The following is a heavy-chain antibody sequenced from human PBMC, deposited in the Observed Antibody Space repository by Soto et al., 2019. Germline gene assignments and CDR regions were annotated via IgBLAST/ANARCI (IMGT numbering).Heavy chain of an antibody. CDR1: GFTFSNYA. Sequence: GGSLRLSCAASGFTFSNYAMTWVRQTPGKGLERVATIMKSGDSAHYADSVGGRFTVSRDNSINVLYLQMNALRAEDTARYFCARESGCDWGYFDFWGQGSTVPVSS. CDR3: ARESGCDWGYFDF. V-gene: IGHV3-23*01. CDR2: IMKSGDSA. D-gene: IGHD7-27*01. J-gene: IGHJ4*02.